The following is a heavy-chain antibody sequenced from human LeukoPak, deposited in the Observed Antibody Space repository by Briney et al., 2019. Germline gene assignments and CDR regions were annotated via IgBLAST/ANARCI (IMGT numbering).Heavy chain of an antibody. Sequence: GGSLRLSCAASGFTFSSYWMSWVRQAPGKGLEWVANIKQDGSEKYYVDSVKGRFTISRDNAKNSLYLQMNSLRAEDTAVYYCAREQIAVAGPYYFDYWGQGTLVTVSS. D-gene: IGHD6-19*01. CDR3: AREQIAVAGPYYFDY. CDR1: GFTFSSYW. CDR2: IKQDGSEK. J-gene: IGHJ4*02. V-gene: IGHV3-7*01.